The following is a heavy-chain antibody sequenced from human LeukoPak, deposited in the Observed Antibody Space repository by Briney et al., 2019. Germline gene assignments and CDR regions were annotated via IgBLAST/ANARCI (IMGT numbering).Heavy chain of an antibody. D-gene: IGHD5-18*01. Sequence: SVTLSCNASGYTFSCYGYTRMRHAPGPGLELMGWIRGYNGTTNYAKQLQGRVTMTTDTSTTTAYMELTSWKSDNTAVYYCVRQVDIAMALTDYWGQGTLVTVSS. V-gene: IGHV1-18*01. CDR2: IRGYNGTT. CDR1: GYTFSCYG. J-gene: IGHJ4*02. CDR3: VRQVDIAMALTDY.